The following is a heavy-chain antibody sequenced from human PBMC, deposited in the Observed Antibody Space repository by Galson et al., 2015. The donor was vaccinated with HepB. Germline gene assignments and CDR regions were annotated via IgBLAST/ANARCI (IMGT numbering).Heavy chain of an antibody. V-gene: IGHV1-69*13. CDR2: IIPTFGIA. CDR1: GGTFSSYG. J-gene: IGHJ5*02. CDR3: VRDNMGRIAAAVPNWFDP. D-gene: IGHD6-13*01. Sequence: SVKVSCKASGGTFSSYGISWVRQAPGQGLEWMGGIIPTFGIANYAQKFQGRVTITADESTSTAYMELSSLRPEDTAVYYCVRDNMGRIAAAVPNWFDPWGQGTLVTVSS.